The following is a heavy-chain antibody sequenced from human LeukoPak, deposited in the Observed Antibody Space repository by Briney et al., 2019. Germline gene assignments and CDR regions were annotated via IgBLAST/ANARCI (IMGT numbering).Heavy chain of an antibody. V-gene: IGHV4-59*01. CDR3: ARALNYDFWSGENWFDP. J-gene: IGHJ5*02. CDR2: IYYSGST. D-gene: IGHD3-3*01. Sequence: SETLSLICTVSGDSISRYYWSWIRQPPGKGLEWIGYIYYSGSTNYNPSLKSRVTISVDTSKNQFSLKLSSVTAAGTAVYYCARALNYDFWSGENWFDPWGQGTLVTVSS. CDR1: GDSISRYY.